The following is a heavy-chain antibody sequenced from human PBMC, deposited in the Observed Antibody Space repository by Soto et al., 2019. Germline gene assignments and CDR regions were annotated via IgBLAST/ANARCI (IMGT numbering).Heavy chain of an antibody. V-gene: IGHV3-23*01. CDR2: ISVSGART. J-gene: IGHJ4*02. CDR3: AKERQLERTDFDY. CDR1: GFSFSNYA. Sequence: GGFLRLSCAASGFSFSNYAMSWVRQAPGKGLEWVSGISVSGARTYYTDSVKGRFTISRDNSKNTLSLEMNSLRAEDTAIYYCAKERQLERTDFDYWGQGTLVTVSS. D-gene: IGHD1-1*01.